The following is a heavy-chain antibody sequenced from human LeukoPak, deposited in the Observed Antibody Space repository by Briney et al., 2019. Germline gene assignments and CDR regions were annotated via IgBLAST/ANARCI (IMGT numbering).Heavy chain of an antibody. V-gene: IGHV3-74*01. CDR2: INKDGSST. D-gene: IGHD6-13*01. CDR3: ARDGAAAGTDYFDY. Sequence: GGSLRLSCAASGFTFSSYWMHWVRQAPGKGLVWVSRINKDGSSTSYADSVKGRFTVSRDNTKNTLFLQMNSLRAEDTAVYYCARDGAAAGTDYFDYWGQGALVTVSS. CDR1: GFTFSSYW. J-gene: IGHJ4*02.